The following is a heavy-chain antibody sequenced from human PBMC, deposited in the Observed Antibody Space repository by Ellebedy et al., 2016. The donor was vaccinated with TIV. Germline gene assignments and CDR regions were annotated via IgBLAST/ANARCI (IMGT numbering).Heavy chain of an antibody. J-gene: IGHJ4*02. CDR2: IWYDGSNE. CDR1: GFTLSSHA. CDR3: VRDDIAPFEY. V-gene: IGHV3-33*01. Sequence: PGGSLRLSCAASGFTLSSHAMHWVRQAPGKGLEWVAVIWYDGSNEYYADSVKGRFTISRDNSKNTLYLQMNSLRAEDTALYYCVRDDIAPFEYWGQGTLVTVSS. D-gene: IGHD5-12*01.